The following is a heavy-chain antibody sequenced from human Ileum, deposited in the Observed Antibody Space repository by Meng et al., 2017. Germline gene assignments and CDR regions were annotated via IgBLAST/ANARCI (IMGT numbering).Heavy chain of an antibody. D-gene: IGHD2-21*01. CDR3: VRNEGYSLGD. V-gene: IGHV4-4*02. J-gene: IGHJ4*02. CDR2: ISQESGRT. CDR1: GDSISSRDW. Sequence: QVQLEEPGPGLVKPSGTLSLPCAVSGDSISSRDWWSWVRQPPGKGLEWIGEISQESGRTNYNPSLKSRVTISLDKSKNQFSLNLNSVTAADTAVYYCVRNEGYSLGDWGQGTLVTVSS.